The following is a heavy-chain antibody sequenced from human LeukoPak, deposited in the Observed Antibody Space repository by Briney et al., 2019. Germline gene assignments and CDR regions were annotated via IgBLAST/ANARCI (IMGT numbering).Heavy chain of an antibody. D-gene: IGHD2-2*02. CDR2: IYYSGST. CDR3: ARVMGYCSSTSCYTKAFDI. CDR1: GGSISSYY. Sequence: SQTLSLTCTVSGGSISSYYWSWIRQPPGKGLEWIGYIYYSGSTNYNPSLKSRVTISVDTSKNQFSLKLSSVTAADTAVYYWARVMGYCSSTSCYTKAFDIWGQGTMVTVSS. J-gene: IGHJ3*02. V-gene: IGHV4-59*01.